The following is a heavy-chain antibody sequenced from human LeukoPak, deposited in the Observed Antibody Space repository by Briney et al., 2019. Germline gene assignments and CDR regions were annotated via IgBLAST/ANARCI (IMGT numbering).Heavy chain of an antibody. CDR3: ARGYCSGGTCYGDS. J-gene: IGHJ4*02. V-gene: IGHV3-21*01. CDR2: ISSSSTYI. CDR1: GFTLSSYS. Sequence: GGSLRLSCAASGFTLSSYSMNWVRQAPGKGLEWVSSISSSSTYIYYADSMKGRFTISRDNAKNSLYLQMNSLRAEDTAVYYCARGYCSGGTCYGDSWGQGTLVTVSS. D-gene: IGHD2-15*01.